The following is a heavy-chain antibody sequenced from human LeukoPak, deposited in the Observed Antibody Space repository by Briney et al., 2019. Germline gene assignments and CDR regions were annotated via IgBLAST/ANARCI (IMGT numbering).Heavy chain of an antibody. V-gene: IGHV1-8*03. J-gene: IGHJ6*03. CDR1: GYTFTSYG. Sequence: GASVKVSCKASGYTFTSYGINWVRQATGQGLEWMGWMNPNSGNTGYAQKFQGRVTITRNTSISTAYMELSSLRSEDTAVYYCARGIRKGCSSTSCWVSYYYYYYMDVWGKGTTVTVSS. D-gene: IGHD2-2*01. CDR2: MNPNSGNT. CDR3: ARGIRKGCSSTSCWVSYYYYYYMDV.